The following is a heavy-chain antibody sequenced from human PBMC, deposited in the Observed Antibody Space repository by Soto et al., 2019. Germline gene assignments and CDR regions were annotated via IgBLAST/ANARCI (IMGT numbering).Heavy chain of an antibody. D-gene: IGHD3-22*01. Sequence: ASVKVSCKASGGTFSSYAVNWVRQAPGQGLEWMGGIIPAFGAPNYAQKFQGRVTFTADESTSTAYMELSSLRSEDTAVYYCARVSGGAYAESSGYYYALDLWGQGTLVTVSS. J-gene: IGHJ5*02. CDR1: GGTFSSYA. CDR3: ARVSGGAYAESSGYYYALDL. CDR2: IIPAFGAP. V-gene: IGHV1-69*13.